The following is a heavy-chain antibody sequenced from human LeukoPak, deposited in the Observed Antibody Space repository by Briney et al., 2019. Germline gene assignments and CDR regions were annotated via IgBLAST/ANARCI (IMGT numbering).Heavy chain of an antibody. J-gene: IGHJ4*02. D-gene: IGHD6-19*01. CDR3: AREVAGTVDY. CDR1: GFTFSNYA. V-gene: IGHV3-21*01. CDR2: ISSSSSYI. Sequence: GGSLRLSCAASGFTFSNYATSWARQAPGKGLEWFSSISSSSSYIYYADSVKGRFTISRDNAKNSLYLQMNSLRAEDTAVYYCAREVAGTVDYWGQGTLVTVSS.